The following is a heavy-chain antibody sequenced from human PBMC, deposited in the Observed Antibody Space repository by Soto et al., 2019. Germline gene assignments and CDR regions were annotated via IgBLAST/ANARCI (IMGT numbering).Heavy chain of an antibody. V-gene: IGHV4-34*01. CDR2: IKHSGGT. D-gene: IGHD3-22*01. Sequence: QVQLHQWGAGLLKPSETLSLTCAVYGESLSGYYWIWIRQTPGKGLEWIGEIKHSGGTDYNPSLKSRVAFSSDSSKNKLALRVNSVTAADTAVYYWAGRNGYFSGIAYWGQGTLVSVSS. J-gene: IGHJ4*02. CDR3: AGRNGYFSGIAY. CDR1: GESLSGYY.